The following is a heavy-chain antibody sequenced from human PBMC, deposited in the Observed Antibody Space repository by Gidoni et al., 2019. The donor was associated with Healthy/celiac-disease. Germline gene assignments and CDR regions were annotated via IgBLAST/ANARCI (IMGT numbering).Heavy chain of an antibody. CDR1: GFTFDDYA. V-gene: IGHV3-9*01. CDR2: ISWNSGSI. D-gene: IGHD2-15*01. J-gene: IGHJ6*02. Sequence: EVQLVESGGGLVQPGRSLRLSCAASGFTFDDYAMHWVRQAPGKGLEWVSGISWNSGSIGYADSVKGRFTISRDNAKNSLYLQMNSLRAEYTALYYCAKSIVGDYYYGMDVWGQGTTVTVSS. CDR3: AKSIVGDYYYGMDV.